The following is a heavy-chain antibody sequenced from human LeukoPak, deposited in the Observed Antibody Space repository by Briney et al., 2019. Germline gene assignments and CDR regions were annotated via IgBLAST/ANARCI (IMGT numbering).Heavy chain of an antibody. D-gene: IGHD3-22*01. V-gene: IGHV3-20*03. CDR3: ARHVVAVGFDY. CDR2: INWNGGST. J-gene: IGHJ4*02. Sequence: WIRQPPGKGLEWVSGINWNGGSTGYADSVKGRFTISRDNAKNSLYLQMNSLRAEDTAVYYCARHVVAVGFDYWGQGTLVTVSS.